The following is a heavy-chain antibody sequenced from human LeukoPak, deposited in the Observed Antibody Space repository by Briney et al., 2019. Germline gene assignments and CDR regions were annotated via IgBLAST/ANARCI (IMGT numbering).Heavy chain of an antibody. D-gene: IGHD3-22*01. CDR2: IIPIFGTA. V-gene: IGHV1-69*13. CDR1: GGTFSSYA. Sequence: SVKVSCKASGGTFSSYAISWVRKPPGQGLEWMGGIIPIFGTANYAQKFQGRVTITADESTSTAYMELSSLRSEDTAVYYCARVPQTYYYDSSGYYEFSYGMDVWGQGTTVTVSS. J-gene: IGHJ6*02. CDR3: ARVPQTYYYDSSGYYEFSYGMDV.